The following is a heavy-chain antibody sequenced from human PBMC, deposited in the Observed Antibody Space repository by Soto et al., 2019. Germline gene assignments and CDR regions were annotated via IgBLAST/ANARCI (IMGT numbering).Heavy chain of an antibody. Sequence: QVQLVQSGAEVKKPGSSVKVSCKASGGTFSSYAISWVRQAPGQGLEWMGGIIPIFGTANYAQKFQGRVTITADEATSTDYMELSSLRSEDTAVYYCARDVYSSSWKARYYFDYWGQGTLVTVSS. J-gene: IGHJ4*02. CDR2: IIPIFGTA. V-gene: IGHV1-69*12. CDR1: GGTFSSYA. CDR3: ARDVYSSSWKARYYFDY. D-gene: IGHD6-13*01.